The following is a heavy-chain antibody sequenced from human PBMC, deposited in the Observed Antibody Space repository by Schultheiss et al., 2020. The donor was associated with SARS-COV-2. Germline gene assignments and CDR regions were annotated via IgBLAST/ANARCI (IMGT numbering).Heavy chain of an antibody. Sequence: GESLKISCAASGFTFSSYAMSWVRQAPGKGLEWVSAISGSGGSTYYADSVKGRFTISRDNAKDSLYLQMSSLRAEDTAVYYCARGPDAFDIWGQGTMVTVSS. D-gene: IGHD3-16*01. J-gene: IGHJ3*02. CDR3: ARGPDAFDI. V-gene: IGHV3-23*01. CDR1: GFTFSSYA. CDR2: ISGSGGST.